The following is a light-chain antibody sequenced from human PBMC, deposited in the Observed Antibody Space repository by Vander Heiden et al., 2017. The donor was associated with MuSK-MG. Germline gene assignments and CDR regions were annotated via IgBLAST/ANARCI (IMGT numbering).Light chain of an antibody. CDR2: EDS. J-gene: IGLJ2*01. Sequence: SYVLTQAPSVSVAPGKTARITCGGNIIGSKSVHWYQQRPGQAPVLVVYEDSARPSGIPERFSGSNSGNTATLTISRVEAGDETDYYCQVWDSVSGDVFGGGTKLTVL. V-gene: IGLV3-21*03. CDR1: IIGSKS. CDR3: QVWDSVSGDV.